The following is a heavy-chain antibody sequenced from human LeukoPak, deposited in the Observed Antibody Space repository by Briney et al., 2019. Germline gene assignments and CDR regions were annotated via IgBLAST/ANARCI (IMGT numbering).Heavy chain of an antibody. J-gene: IGHJ4*02. CDR1: GGSISSSIR. CDR2: IHHEGST. Sequence: PSETLSLTCGVSGGSISSSIRWSWVRQPPGKGLEWIGEIHHEGSTKYSPSLKSRVTISVDKSKNQFSLKLNSMTAADTAVNYCTAQGGWYIDYWGQGTLVTVSS. V-gene: IGHV4/OR15-8*01. D-gene: IGHD6-19*01. CDR3: TAQGGWYIDY.